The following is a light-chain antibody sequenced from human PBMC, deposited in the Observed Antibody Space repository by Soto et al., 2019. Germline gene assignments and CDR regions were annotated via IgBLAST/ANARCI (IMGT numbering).Light chain of an antibody. V-gene: IGLV2-8*01. CDR2: EVS. J-gene: IGLJ1*01. CDR1: SXXXGXXXX. Sequence: QSALTQPPXXSXSXXXXXXXXXXXTSXXXGXXXXVSXXQXHPGKXPXXMXSEVSRRPSGVXXXFSGSKSGNTASLTXXGXXADDEAHYYCSSYAGSNNFVFGTGTKVTVL. CDR3: SSYAGSNNFV.